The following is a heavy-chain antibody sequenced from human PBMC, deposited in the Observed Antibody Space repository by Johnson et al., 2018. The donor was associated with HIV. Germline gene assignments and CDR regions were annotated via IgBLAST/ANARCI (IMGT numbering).Heavy chain of an antibody. CDR3: ARDSPGWLVGAIGEDAFDI. V-gene: IGHV3-NL1*01. J-gene: IGHJ3*02. CDR2: IFGAGTT. CDR1: GFTFNTYG. Sequence: QVQLVESWGGVVQPGGSLRLSCAASGFTFNTYGMHWVRQAPGKGLEWVSLIFGAGTTYYTQSVKGRFTISRDNSNNTVYLQMKSVTAEDTAVYYCARDSPGWLVGAIGEDAFDIWGQGTMVTVSS. D-gene: IGHD1-26*01.